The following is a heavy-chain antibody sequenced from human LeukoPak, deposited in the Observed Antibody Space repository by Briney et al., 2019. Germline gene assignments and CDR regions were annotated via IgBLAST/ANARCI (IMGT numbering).Heavy chain of an antibody. CDR1: GGSISSYY. Sequence: SETLSLTCTVSGGSISSYYWSWIRQPAGKGLEWIGRIYTSGSTNYNPSLKSRVTMSVDTSKNQFSLKLSSVTAADTAVYYCARLMEGESLNWFDSWGQGTLVTVSS. CDR3: ARLMEGESLNWFDS. CDR2: IYTSGST. V-gene: IGHV4-4*07. J-gene: IGHJ5*01. D-gene: IGHD2-8*01.